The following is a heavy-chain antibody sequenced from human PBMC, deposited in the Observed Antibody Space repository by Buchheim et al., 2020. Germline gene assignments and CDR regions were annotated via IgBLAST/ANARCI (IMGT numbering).Heavy chain of an antibody. CDR3: AKKYSGSYYFDY. V-gene: IGHV1-8*01. J-gene: IGHJ4*01. CDR2: MNPDSGNT. CDR1: GYTFTSYD. D-gene: IGHD1-26*01. Sequence: QVQLVQSGAEVKKPGASVKVSCKASGYTFTSYDIDWVRQATGQGLEYMGWMNPDSGNTGIAQKFQGRVTMTRDTSIRTAYMELSSLTTDDTAVYYCAKKYSGSYYFDYWGHGTL.